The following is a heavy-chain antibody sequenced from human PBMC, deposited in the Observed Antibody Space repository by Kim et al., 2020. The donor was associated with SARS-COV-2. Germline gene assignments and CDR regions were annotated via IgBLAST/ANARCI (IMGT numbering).Heavy chain of an antibody. CDR3: ARDYYDSSGLGY. V-gene: IGHV3-30*04. CDR2: ISYDGSNK. CDR1: GFTFSSYA. J-gene: IGHJ4*02. D-gene: IGHD3-22*01. Sequence: GGSLRLSCAASGFTFSSYAMHWVRQAPGKGLEWVAVISYDGSNKYYADSVKGRFTISRDNSKNTLYLQMNSLRAEDTAVYYCARDYYDSSGLGYWGQGTL.